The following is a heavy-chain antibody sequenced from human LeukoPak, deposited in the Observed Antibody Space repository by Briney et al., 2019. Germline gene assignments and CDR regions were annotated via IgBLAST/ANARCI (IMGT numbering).Heavy chain of an antibody. J-gene: IGHJ4*02. D-gene: IGHD6-13*01. CDR2: ISGSAGKI. V-gene: IGHV3-23*01. CDR3: AKEYSLSFDY. Sequence: GGSLRLSCVASGFTFSNYAMSWVRQAPEKGLDWVSVISGSAGKIRYADSVKGRFTISRDNSKNTLYLQMNSLRAEDTAVYYCAKEYSLSFDYWGQGTLVTVSS. CDR1: GFTFSNYA.